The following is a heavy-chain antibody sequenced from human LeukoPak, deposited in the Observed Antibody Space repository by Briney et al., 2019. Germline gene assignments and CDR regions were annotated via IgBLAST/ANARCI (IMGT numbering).Heavy chain of an antibody. D-gene: IGHD5-24*01. Sequence: ASVKVSCKASGGTFSSYAISWVRQAPGQGLEWMGGIIPIFGTANYAQKFRGRVTITADKSTSTAYMELSSLRSEDTAVYYCARDIDGYNYGWFDPWGQGTLVTVSS. CDR2: IIPIFGTA. CDR3: ARDIDGYNYGWFDP. CDR1: GGTFSSYA. J-gene: IGHJ5*02. V-gene: IGHV1-69*06.